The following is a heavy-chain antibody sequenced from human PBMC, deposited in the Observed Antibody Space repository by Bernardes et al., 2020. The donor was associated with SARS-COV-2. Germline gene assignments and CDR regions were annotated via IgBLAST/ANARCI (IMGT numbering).Heavy chain of an antibody. CDR2: MYYRGSP. V-gene: IGHV4-31*03. CDR3: ARAHSSAWYPEY. D-gene: IGHD6-19*01. J-gene: IGHJ4*02. CDR1: GGSLSSGGYY. Sequence: SESLSLTCTVSGGSLSSGGYYWSWLLQHPGKGLEWIGYMYYRGSPYYNPSLKSRATISLDTSKNQFSLNLSSVTAADTAVYYCARAHSSAWYPEYWGQGTLVTVSS.